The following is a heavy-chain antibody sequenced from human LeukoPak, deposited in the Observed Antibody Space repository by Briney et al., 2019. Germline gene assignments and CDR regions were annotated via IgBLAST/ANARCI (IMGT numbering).Heavy chain of an antibody. Sequence: PGGSLRLSCAASGFTFSNYEMNWVRQAPGKGLEWVSSISSSSSYIYYADSVKGRFTISRDNAKNSLYLQMNSLRAEDTAVYYCARYYYGSGSFDYWGQGTLVTVSS. CDR1: GFTFSNYE. CDR2: ISSSSSYI. J-gene: IGHJ4*02. CDR3: ARYYYGSGSFDY. V-gene: IGHV3-21*01. D-gene: IGHD3-10*01.